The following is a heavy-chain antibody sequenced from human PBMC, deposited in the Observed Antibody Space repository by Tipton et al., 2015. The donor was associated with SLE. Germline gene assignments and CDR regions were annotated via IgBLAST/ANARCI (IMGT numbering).Heavy chain of an antibody. J-gene: IGHJ3*02. CDR1: GGSISSHY. Sequence: TLSLTCTVSGGSISSHYWSWIRQPPGKGLEWIGSIYHSGSTYYNPSLKSRVTISVDTSKNQFSLKLSSVTAADTAVYYCARDPFPTVTTGAFDIWGQGTMVTVSS. D-gene: IGHD4-17*01. V-gene: IGHV4-59*11. CDR3: ARDPFPTVTTGAFDI. CDR2: IYHSGST.